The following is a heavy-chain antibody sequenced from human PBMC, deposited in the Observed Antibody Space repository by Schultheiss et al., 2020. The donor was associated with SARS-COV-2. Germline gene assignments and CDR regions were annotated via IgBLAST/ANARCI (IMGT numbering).Heavy chain of an antibody. CDR1: GGSISSYY. Sequence: SETLSLTCTVSGGSISSYYWSWIRQPPGKGLEWIGYIYYSGSTNYNPSLKSRVTISVDTSKNQFSLKLSSVTAADTAVYYCARDGYSSGWFRGGMDVWGQGTTVTVSS. CDR2: IYYSGST. D-gene: IGHD6-19*01. CDR3: ARDGYSSGWFRGGMDV. V-gene: IGHV4-59*01. J-gene: IGHJ6*02.